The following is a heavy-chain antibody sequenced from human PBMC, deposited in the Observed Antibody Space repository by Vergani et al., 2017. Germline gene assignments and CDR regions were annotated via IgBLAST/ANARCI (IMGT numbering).Heavy chain of an antibody. CDR3: ARDLPLDYYDSSGYSYGMDV. V-gene: IGHV1-69*01. CDR1: GGTFSSYA. D-gene: IGHD3-22*01. J-gene: IGHJ6*02. Sequence: QVQLVQSGAEVKKPGSSVKVSCKASGGTFSSYAISWVRQAPGQGLEWMGGIIPIFGTANYAQKFQGRVTITADESTSTAYMELSSLRSEDTAVYYCARDLPLDYYDSSGYSYGMDVWGQGTTVTVSS. CDR2: IIPIFGTA.